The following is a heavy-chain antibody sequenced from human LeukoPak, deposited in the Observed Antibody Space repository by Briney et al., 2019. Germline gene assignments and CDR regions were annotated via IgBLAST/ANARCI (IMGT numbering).Heavy chain of an antibody. J-gene: IGHJ6*02. D-gene: IGHD4-17*01. Sequence: PGGSLRLSCAASGFTFSDYYMSWIRQAPGKGLEWVSYITTTSTYTDYADSVKGRFTISRDNAKNSLYLQMNSLRAEDTAVYYCAREVTTLSIYGMDVWGQGTTVTVSS. CDR2: ITTTSTYT. CDR1: GFTFSDYY. CDR3: AREVTTLSIYGMDV. V-gene: IGHV3-11*05.